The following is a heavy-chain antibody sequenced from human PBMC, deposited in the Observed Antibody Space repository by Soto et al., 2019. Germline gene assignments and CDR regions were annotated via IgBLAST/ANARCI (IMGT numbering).Heavy chain of an antibody. CDR1: GGSFSGYY. CDR2: INHSEST. CDR3: ARGGYSYGSGWFDP. J-gene: IGHJ5*02. V-gene: IGHV4-34*01. Sequence: RSLTCAVYGGSFSGYYWSCIRQPPGKGLEGIGEINHSESTNDNPSLKSRVTISVDTTKNQFSLKLSSVTAADTAVYYCARGGYSYGSGWFDPWGQGTLVTVSS. D-gene: IGHD5-18*01.